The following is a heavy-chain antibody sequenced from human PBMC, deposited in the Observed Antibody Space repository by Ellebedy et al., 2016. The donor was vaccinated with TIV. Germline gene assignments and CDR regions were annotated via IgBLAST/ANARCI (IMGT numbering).Heavy chain of an antibody. D-gene: IGHD3-9*01. CDR3: ARTHYDILTGSLVENWGYYYYGMDV. Sequence: AASVKVSCKASGYTFSSYYMHWVRQAPGQGLEWMGIINPSGGSTTYAQNLQGRVTMTRDTSTTTVYMELSSLRSEDTAVHYCARTHYDILTGSLVENWGYYYYGMDVWGQGTTVTVSS. J-gene: IGHJ6*02. CDR2: INPSGGST. V-gene: IGHV1-46*04. CDR1: GYTFSSYY.